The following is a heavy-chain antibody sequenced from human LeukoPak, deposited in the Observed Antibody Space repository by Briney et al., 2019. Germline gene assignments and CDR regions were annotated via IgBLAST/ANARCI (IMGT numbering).Heavy chain of an antibody. CDR1: GFTFSGSA. Sequence: PGGSLRLSCAASGFTFSGSAMHWVRQASGKGLEWVGRVRSKANSYAPAYAASVKGRFTISRDDSKNTAYLQMNSLKTEDTAVYYCVKEGTWFDYWGQGTLVTVS. V-gene: IGHV3-73*01. D-gene: IGHD3/OR15-3a*01. CDR3: VKEGTWFDY. CDR2: VRSKANSYAP. J-gene: IGHJ4*02.